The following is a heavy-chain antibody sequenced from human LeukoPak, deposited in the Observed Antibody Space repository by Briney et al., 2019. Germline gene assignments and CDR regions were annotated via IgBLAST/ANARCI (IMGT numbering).Heavy chain of an antibody. D-gene: IGHD6-19*01. CDR2: ISSSGSIR. V-gene: IGHV3-48*03. CDR3: AKDRPNSSG. CDR1: GFTFSSYE. J-gene: IGHJ4*02. Sequence: PGGSLRLSCAASGFTFSSYEMNWVRQAPGKGLEWVSYISSSGSIRYYADSVKGRFTISRDNSKNSLYLQMNSLRTEDTALYYCAKDRPNSSGWGQGTLVTVSS.